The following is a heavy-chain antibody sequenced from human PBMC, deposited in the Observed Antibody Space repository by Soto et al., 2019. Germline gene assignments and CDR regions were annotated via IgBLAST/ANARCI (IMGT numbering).Heavy chain of an antibody. CDR3: AREDMSGTYYFDS. CDR1: GGSVSSETHF. CDR2: IYHSGIT. Sequence: SETLSLTCAVFGGSVSSETHFWSWIRQPPGKGLEWIGYIYHSGITNSNPSLKGRLTISVDKSTNHFSLSLASVTAADTAIYYCAREDMSGTYYFDSWGQGTRVTVSS. J-gene: IGHJ4*02. V-gene: IGHV4-61*03. D-gene: IGHD1-26*01.